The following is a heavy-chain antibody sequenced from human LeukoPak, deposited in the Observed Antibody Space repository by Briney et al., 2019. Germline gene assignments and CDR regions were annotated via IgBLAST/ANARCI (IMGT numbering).Heavy chain of an antibody. CDR1: GFTFSTYA. J-gene: IGHJ3*01. CDR2: ISYHGINT. CDR3: TREGTDSFDV. D-gene: IGHD2-15*01. Sequence: GRSLRLSCAASGFTFSTYAVHWVRQAPGRGLEWVAFISYHGINTYYADSVKGRFTISGDNSKNTLYLEMSSLRLEDTAVYYCTREGTDSFDVWGQGTMVTVSS. V-gene: IGHV3-30-3*01.